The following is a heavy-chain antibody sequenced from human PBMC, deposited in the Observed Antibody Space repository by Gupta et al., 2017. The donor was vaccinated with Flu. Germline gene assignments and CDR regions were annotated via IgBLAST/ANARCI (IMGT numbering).Heavy chain of an antibody. CDR1: GFTFSSYY. J-gene: IGHJ4*02. CDR2: ISRSSSYI. Sequence: EVQLVESGGGLVKPGGSLRLSCAASGFTFSSYYMNWVRQAPGKGLEWVSSISRSSSYIYYTGSVKGRFTISRDNAKNSLFLQMNSLGAEDTAVYYCARNFDINQPFHYWGQGTLVTVSS. CDR3: ARNFDINQPFHY. V-gene: IGHV3-21*01. D-gene: IGHD3-9*01.